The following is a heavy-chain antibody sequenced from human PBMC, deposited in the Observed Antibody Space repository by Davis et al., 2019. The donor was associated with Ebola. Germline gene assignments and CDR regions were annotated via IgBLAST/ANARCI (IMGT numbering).Heavy chain of an antibody. D-gene: IGHD6-13*01. CDR3: ARDLKQPPPSYYYGMDV. Sequence: GESLKISCAASGFTFSSYAMSWVRQAPGKGLEWVGFIRSKAYGGKAQYAASVKGRFTISRDDSKSTVYLQMNSLKTDDTAVYYCARDLKQPPPSYYYGMDVWGQGTTVTVSS. J-gene: IGHJ6*02. CDR2: IRSKAYGGKA. V-gene: IGHV3-49*04. CDR1: GFTFSSYA.